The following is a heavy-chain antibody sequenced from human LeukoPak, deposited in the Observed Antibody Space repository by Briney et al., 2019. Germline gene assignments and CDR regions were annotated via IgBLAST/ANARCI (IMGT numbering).Heavy chain of an antibody. CDR2: INHSGST. CDR3: ASVTDNSEADY. J-gene: IGHJ4*02. CDR1: GGSFSGYY. Sequence: SETLSLTCAVYGGSFSGYYWSWIRQPPGKGLEWIGEINHSGSTNYNPSLKSRVTISVDTSKNQFSLKLSSVTAADTAVYYCASVTDNSEADYWGQGTLVTVSS. D-gene: IGHD1-1*01. V-gene: IGHV4-34*01.